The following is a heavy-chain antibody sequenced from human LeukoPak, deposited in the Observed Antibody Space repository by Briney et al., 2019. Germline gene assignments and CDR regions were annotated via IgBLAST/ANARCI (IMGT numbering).Heavy chain of an antibody. Sequence: GRCLRPSRPASGFTFSSYGTNSVRQPAGKWLGWVLYISSSGSTKYYADSVQGRFTISRDNAKNSLYLQMNSLRAEDTAVYYCAELGITMIGGVWGKGTTVTISS. V-gene: IGHV3-48*03. J-gene: IGHJ6*04. CDR1: GFTFSSYG. CDR3: AELGITMIGGV. CDR2: ISSSGSTK. D-gene: IGHD3-10*02.